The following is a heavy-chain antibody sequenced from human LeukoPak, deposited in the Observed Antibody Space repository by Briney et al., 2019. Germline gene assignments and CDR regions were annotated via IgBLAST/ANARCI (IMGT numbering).Heavy chain of an antibody. CDR1: GFTFSSYW. CDR2: INSDGSST. V-gene: IGHV3-74*01. D-gene: IGHD5-18*01. CDR3: AKARQLPY. Sequence: GGSLRLSCAASGFTFSSYWMHWVRHAPGKGLVWVSHINSDGSSTSYADSVKGRFTISRDNAKNTLYLQMNSLRAEDTAVYYCAKARQLPYWGQGTLVTVSS. J-gene: IGHJ4*02.